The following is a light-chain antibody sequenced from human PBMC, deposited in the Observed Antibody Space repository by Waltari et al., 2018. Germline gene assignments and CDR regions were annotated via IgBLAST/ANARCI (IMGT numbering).Light chain of an antibody. CDR1: QSIRSN. CDR2: GAS. J-gene: IGKJ1*01. CDR3: QQYDNWLGT. Sequence: EIVMTQSPATLSVFPGERATLSCRASQSIRSNLAWYQHKPGQAPMLLIYGASTRATGSPARFSGSGSGTEFTLTISSLQSEDFAVYFCQQYDNWLGTFGQGTKVEIK. V-gene: IGKV3-15*01.